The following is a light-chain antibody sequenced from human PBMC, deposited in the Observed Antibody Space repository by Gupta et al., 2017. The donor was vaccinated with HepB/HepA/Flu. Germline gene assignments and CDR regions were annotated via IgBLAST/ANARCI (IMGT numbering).Light chain of an antibody. J-gene: IGLJ3*02. Sequence: QSALTQPAPVSGSPGQSSPISCTRASSDVGNYNRVSWYQQHPGKAPKLIIFEVSRRPSGVSDHFFGSESGNTASLTISGLQAEDEADYYCCSYGGSTTDVLFGGGTKLTVL. V-gene: IGLV2-23*02. CDR2: EVS. CDR1: SSDVGNYNR. CDR3: CSYGGSTTDVL.